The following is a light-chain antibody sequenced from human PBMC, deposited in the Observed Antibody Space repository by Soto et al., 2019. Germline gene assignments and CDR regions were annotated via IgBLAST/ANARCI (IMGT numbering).Light chain of an antibody. J-gene: IGKJ4*01. CDR1: QSITTY. V-gene: IGKV1-39*01. CDR2: AAS. Sequence: DIQMTQSQSSLSASXXDIVXITCRASQSITTYLNWYQQKPGKAPKXXIYAASSLQSGVPSRFSGSGSGTDFTLTISSLHPEDFATYYCQQSYNTPLTFGGGTKVDIK. CDR3: QQSYNTPLT.